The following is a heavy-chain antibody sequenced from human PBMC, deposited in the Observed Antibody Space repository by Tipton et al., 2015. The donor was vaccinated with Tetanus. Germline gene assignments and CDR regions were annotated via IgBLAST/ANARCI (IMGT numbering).Heavy chain of an antibody. CDR3: ARRGGGSTFDH. Sequence: SLRLSCVASGVNVTRNYMSWVRQAPGRGLEWVSSISSTTSYIYYSDSVKGRFTISRDNAENSLYLQMNSLTADDTAVYFCARRGGGSTFDHWGQGTLVTVSS. V-gene: IGHV3-21*01. CDR1: GVNVTRNY. CDR2: ISSTTSYI. D-gene: IGHD1-26*01. J-gene: IGHJ4*02.